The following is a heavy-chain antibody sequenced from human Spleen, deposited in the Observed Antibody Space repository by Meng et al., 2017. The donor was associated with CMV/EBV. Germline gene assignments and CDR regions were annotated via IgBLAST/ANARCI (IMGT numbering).Heavy chain of an antibody. CDR1: GFSVRSNY. Sequence: GGSLRLSCVVSGFSVRSNYINWVRQAPGKGLEWVSVIYSGGSTNYADSVKGRFTISRDNSKNTLYVQMNSLRVEDTAVYYCAKGLADFDYWGQGTLVTVSS. V-gene: IGHV3-53*01. D-gene: IGHD6-25*01. J-gene: IGHJ4*02. CDR2: IYSGGST. CDR3: AKGLADFDY.